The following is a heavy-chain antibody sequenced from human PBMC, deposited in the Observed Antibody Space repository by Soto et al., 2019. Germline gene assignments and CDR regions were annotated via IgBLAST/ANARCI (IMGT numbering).Heavy chain of an antibody. Sequence: GGSLRLSCAASGFTVSSNYMSWVGQAPGKWLEWVSVIYSGGSTYYADSVKGRFTISRDNSKNTLYLQMNSLRAEDTAVYYCARDRAAAGTSGFDPWGQGTLVTVSS. D-gene: IGHD6-13*01. CDR1: GFTVSSNY. J-gene: IGHJ5*02. CDR2: IYSGGST. V-gene: IGHV3-53*01. CDR3: ARDRAAAGTSGFDP.